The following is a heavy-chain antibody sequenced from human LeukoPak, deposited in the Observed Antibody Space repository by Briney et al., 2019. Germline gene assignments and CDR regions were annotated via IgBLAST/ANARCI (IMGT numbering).Heavy chain of an antibody. D-gene: IGHD6-19*01. CDR2: ISWNSGSI. CDR3: ARDPYSSDDAFDI. Sequence: GGSLRLSCAASAFIFDDYAMQWVRQARGKGVEGVSGISWNSGSIGYADSVKGRFTISRDNAKNSLYLQMNSLRAEDTAVYYCARDPYSSDDAFDIWGQGTMVTVSS. V-gene: IGHV3-9*01. CDR1: AFIFDDYA. J-gene: IGHJ3*02.